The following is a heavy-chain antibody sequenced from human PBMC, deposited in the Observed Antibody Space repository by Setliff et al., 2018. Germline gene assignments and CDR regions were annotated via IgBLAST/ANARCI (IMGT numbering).Heavy chain of an antibody. D-gene: IGHD3-10*01. V-gene: IGHV4-59*08. CDR2: FYHSGST. CDR1: GGSISSYY. J-gene: IGHJ6*03. CDR3: ARSSYYASGNSHNYYMDV. Sequence: SETLSLTCNVSGGSISSYYWTWIRQPPGKGLEWIGYFYHSGSTNYNPSLRGRVTMTSDTSRNQLSLKLTSVSAADTAIYYCARSSYYASGNSHNYYMDVWGKGTAVTVSS.